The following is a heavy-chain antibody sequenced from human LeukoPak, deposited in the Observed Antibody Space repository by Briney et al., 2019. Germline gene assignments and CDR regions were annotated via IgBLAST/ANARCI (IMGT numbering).Heavy chain of an antibody. CDR3: AKAAGDGVAALVRGYYYYYMDV. J-gene: IGHJ6*03. V-gene: IGHV3-48*04. Sequence: PGGSLRLSCAASGFTFSSYSMNWVRQAPGKGLEWVSYISSSSSTIYYADSVKGRFTISRDNAKNSLYLQMNSLRAEDTAVYYCAKAAGDGVAALVRGYYYYYMDVWGKGTTVTVSS. D-gene: IGHD6-13*01. CDR1: GFTFSSYS. CDR2: ISSSSSTI.